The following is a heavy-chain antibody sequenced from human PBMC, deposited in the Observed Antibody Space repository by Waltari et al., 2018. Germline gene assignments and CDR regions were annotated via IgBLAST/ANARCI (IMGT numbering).Heavy chain of an antibody. J-gene: IGHJ5*02. CDR2: MGGSGVST. D-gene: IGHD3-22*01. CDR1: GFTFSSYA. CDR3: AKAPGGDYYDSSGYNWFDP. V-gene: IGHV3-23*01. Sequence: EVQLLESGGGLVQPGGSLTLSCAASGFTFSSYAMSWVRQAPGKGLGWVSPMGGSGVSTYYADSVKGRFTISRDNAKNTLYLQMNSLRAEDTAVHYCAKAPGGDYYDSSGYNWFDPWGQGTLVTVSS.